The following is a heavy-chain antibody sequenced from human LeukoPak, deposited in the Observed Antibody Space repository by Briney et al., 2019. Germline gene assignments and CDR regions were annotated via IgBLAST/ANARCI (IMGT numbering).Heavy chain of an antibody. Sequence: SVEVSCKTTGGRFKSYGFSWVRQAPGQGLEWMGGIIPVFDRPTYAQKFEGRVTITADKSTNTTYMEISSLTSDDTAVYYCARDVMVTARASDAFDIWGQGTMVTVSS. J-gene: IGHJ3*02. D-gene: IGHD2-21*02. CDR3: ARDVMVTARASDAFDI. CDR1: GGRFKSYG. V-gene: IGHV1-69*06. CDR2: IIPVFDRP.